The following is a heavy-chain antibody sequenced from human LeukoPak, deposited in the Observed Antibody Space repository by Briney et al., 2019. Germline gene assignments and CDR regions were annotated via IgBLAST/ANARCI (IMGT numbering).Heavy chain of an antibody. J-gene: IGHJ3*02. V-gene: IGHV3-21*01. CDR3: ARSYYYDSSGYYHERRAFDI. CDR2: ITSNTNYI. D-gene: IGHD3-22*01. Sequence: GGSLRLSCAASGFTFSSYSMNWVRQAPGTGLEWVSSITSNTNYIYYADSVKGRFTISRDNAKNSLYLQMNSLRAEDTAVYYCARSYYYDSSGYYHERRAFDIWGQGTMVTVSS. CDR1: GFTFSSYS.